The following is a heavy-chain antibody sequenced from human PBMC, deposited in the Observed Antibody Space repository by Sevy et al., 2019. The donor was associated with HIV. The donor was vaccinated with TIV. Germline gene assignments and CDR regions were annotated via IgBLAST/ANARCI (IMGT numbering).Heavy chain of an antibody. D-gene: IGHD2-15*01. CDR3: ARHWGASSSYQESGFDP. CDR2: IYYSGST. V-gene: IGHV4-59*08. CDR1: GGSISSYY. J-gene: IGHJ5*02. Sequence: SETLSLTCTVSGGSISSYYWSWIRQPPGKGLEWIGYIYYSGSTNYNPSLKSRVTISVDTSKNQFSLKLSSVTAADTAVYYCARHWGASSSYQESGFDPWGQGTLVIVSS.